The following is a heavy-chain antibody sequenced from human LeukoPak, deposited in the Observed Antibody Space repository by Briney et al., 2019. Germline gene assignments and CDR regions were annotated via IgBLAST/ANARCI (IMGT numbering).Heavy chain of an antibody. CDR2: ISWNSGSI. CDR1: GFTFDDYA. Sequence: GRSLRLSCAASGFTFDDYAMHWVRQAPGKGLEWVSGISWNSGSIGYAGSVKGRFTISRDNAKNSLYLQMNSLRAEDTAVYYCARGKDFDYWGQGTLVTVSS. V-gene: IGHV3-9*01. CDR3: ARGKDFDY. J-gene: IGHJ4*02.